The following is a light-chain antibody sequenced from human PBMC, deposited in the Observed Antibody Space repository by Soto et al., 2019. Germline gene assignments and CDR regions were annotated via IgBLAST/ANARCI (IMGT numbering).Light chain of an antibody. V-gene: IGKV3-20*01. J-gene: IGKJ1*01. CDR3: QQYGSSPWT. CDR2: ATS. Sequence: EIVLTQSPGTLSLSPGERATLSCRASQSVSSSYLAWYQQKPGQAPRLLIYATSSRATGIPDRFSGSGSGTDFTVTINIREPDDFAGYYCQQYGSSPWTFGQGTKVEIK. CDR1: QSVSSSY.